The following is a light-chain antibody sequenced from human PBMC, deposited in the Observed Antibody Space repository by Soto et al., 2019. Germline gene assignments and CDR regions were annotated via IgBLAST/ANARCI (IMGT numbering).Light chain of an antibody. J-gene: IGKJ2*01. Sequence: EIVLTQSPGSLSLSPGERATLSCRASQSISSNSLAWYQQKPGQAPRLLIFGASSRAPGIRDRFSGSGSGTDFTLNISRLEPEDFAVFYCQQYGSSPRTFGQGTKLEIK. CDR3: QQYGSSPRT. CDR2: GAS. V-gene: IGKV3-20*01. CDR1: QSISSNS.